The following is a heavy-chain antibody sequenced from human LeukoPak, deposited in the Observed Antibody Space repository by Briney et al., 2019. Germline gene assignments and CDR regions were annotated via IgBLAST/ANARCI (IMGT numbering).Heavy chain of an antibody. CDR3: AREAYCSVTSCPTDY. V-gene: IGHV1-2*02. CDR2: INPNSGDT. CDR1: GYTFTDYC. J-gene: IGHJ4*02. Sequence: ASVKVSCKASGYTFTDYCMHWVRQAPGQGLEWMGWINPNSGDTNYAQKFQGRVTMTRDTSISTAYVELSGLRSDDTAVYSCAREAYCSVTSCPTDYWGQGSLVTVSS. D-gene: IGHD2-2*01.